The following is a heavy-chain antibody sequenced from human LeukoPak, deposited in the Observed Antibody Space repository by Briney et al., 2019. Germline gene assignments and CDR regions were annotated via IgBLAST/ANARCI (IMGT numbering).Heavy chain of an antibody. D-gene: IGHD6-13*01. CDR1: GFTFTTSW. CDR2: IESDGTST. Sequence: GGSLRLSCAASGFTFTTSWMHWFRQAPGKGLVWVSRIESDGTSTTYADSVKGRFTISRDNAKNTLYLQMNSLRAKDTAVYYCARDQYSSTWYRGAFGVWGQGTMVSVSS. CDR3: ARDQYSSTWYRGAFGV. J-gene: IGHJ3*01. V-gene: IGHV3-74*01.